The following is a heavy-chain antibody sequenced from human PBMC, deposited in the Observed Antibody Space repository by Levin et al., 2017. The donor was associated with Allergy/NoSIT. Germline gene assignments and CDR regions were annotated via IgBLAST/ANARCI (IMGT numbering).Heavy chain of an antibody. D-gene: IGHD1-26*01. CDR3: ARLPRGAYYCDY. CDR1: GSTFTGYY. V-gene: IGHV1-2*02. J-gene: IGHJ4*02. Sequence: GGSLRLSCKASGSTFTGYYMHWVRQAPGQGLEWMGWINPNSGDTNYAQEFQGRVTMTRDTSSSTAYMELSRLRSDDTAVYYCARLPRGAYYCDYWGQGTLVTVSS. CDR2: INPNSGDT.